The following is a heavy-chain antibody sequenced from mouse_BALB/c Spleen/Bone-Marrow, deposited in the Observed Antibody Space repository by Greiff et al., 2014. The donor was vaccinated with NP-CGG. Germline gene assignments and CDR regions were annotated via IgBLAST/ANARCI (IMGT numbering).Heavy chain of an antibody. D-gene: IGHD2-4*01. J-gene: IGHJ2*01. Sequence: DVMLVESGGGLVKPGGSLKLSCAASGFTLSSYSMSWVRQTPEKRLEWVATISSGGHDTYYPDSVKGRFTISRDNAKNTLYLQMSSLKSEDTAVYYCSKDGGYDYSYYFDYWGQGTTLTVSS. CDR1: GFTLSSYS. CDR2: ISSGGHDT. CDR3: SKDGGYDYSYYFDY. V-gene: IGHV5-6-4*01.